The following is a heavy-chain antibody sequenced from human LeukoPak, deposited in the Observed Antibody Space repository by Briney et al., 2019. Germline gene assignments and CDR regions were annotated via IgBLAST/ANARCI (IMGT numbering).Heavy chain of an antibody. V-gene: IGHV3-9*01. CDR2: ISWNSGSI. Sequence: PGRSLRLSCAASGFTFDDYAMHWVRQAPGKGLEWVSGISWNSGSIGYADSVKGRFTISRDNAKNSLYLQMNSLRAEDTALYYCAKDLRDYDILIGYSITYGMDVWGQGTTVTVS. CDR3: AKDLRDYDILIGYSITYGMDV. CDR1: GFTFDDYA. J-gene: IGHJ6*02. D-gene: IGHD3-9*01.